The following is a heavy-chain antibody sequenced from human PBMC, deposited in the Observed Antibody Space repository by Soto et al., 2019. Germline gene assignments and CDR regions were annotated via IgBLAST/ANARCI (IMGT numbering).Heavy chain of an antibody. Sequence: SVKVSCKASGFTFTSSAMQWVRQARGQRLEWIGWIVVGSGNTNYAQKFQERVTITRDMSTSTAYMELSSLRSEDTAVYYCAAAILPGRLVSWFDPWGQGTLVTVSS. CDR2: IVVGSGNT. V-gene: IGHV1-58*02. CDR1: GFTFTSSA. D-gene: IGHD3-9*01. J-gene: IGHJ5*02. CDR3: AAAILPGRLVSWFDP.